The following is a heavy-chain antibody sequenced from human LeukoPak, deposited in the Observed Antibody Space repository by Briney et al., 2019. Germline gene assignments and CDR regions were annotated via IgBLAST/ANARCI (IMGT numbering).Heavy chain of an antibody. V-gene: IGHV4-39*07. CDR1: GGSISSSSYY. Sequence: PSETLSLTCTVSGGSISSSSYYWGWIRQPPGKGLEWIGSIYYSGSTYYNPSLKSRVTISVDTSKNQFSLKLSSVTAADTAVYYCARSVTTDYYYMDVWGKGTTVTVSS. J-gene: IGHJ6*03. CDR2: IYYSGST. CDR3: ARSVTTDYYYMDV. D-gene: IGHD4-17*01.